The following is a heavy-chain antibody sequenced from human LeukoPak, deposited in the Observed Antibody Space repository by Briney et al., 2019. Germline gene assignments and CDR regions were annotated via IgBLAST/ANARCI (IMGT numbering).Heavy chain of an antibody. Sequence: SETLSLTCSVPGGSISGCHWSWIRQPPGKGLEWIGYIYYSGSTNYNPSHKSRVTISVDTSKNQFSLKLSSVTAADTAVYYCARCGQYCSSTSCYAPYYYYYMDVWGKGTTVTVSS. V-gene: IGHV4-59*08. J-gene: IGHJ6*03. D-gene: IGHD2-2*01. CDR1: GGSISGCH. CDR2: IYYSGST. CDR3: ARCGQYCSSTSCYAPYYYYYMDV.